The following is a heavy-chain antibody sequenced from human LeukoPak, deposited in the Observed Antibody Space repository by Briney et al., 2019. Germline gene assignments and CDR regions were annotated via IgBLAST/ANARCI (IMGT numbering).Heavy chain of an antibody. CDR2: IYYSGST. V-gene: IGHV4-59*08. CDR3: ARLVTMVRGVIRRGYYFDY. D-gene: IGHD3-10*01. J-gene: IGHJ4*02. CDR1: GGSISSYY. Sequence: SETLSLTCTVSGGSISSYYWSWIRQPPGKGLEWIGYIYYSGSTNYNPSLKSRVTISVDTSKNQFSPKLSSVTAADTAVYYCARLVTMVRGVIRRGYYFDYWGQGTLVTVSS.